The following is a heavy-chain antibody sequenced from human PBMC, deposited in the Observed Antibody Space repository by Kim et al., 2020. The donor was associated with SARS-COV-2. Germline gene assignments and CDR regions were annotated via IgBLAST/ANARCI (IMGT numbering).Heavy chain of an antibody. CDR2: INPSGGST. Sequence: ASVKVSCKASGYTFTSYYMHWVRQAPGQGLEWMGIINPSGGSTSYAQKFQGRVTMTRDTSTSTVYMELSSLRSEDTAVYYCARDRPILTGPRVAFDIWGQGTMVTVSS. D-gene: IGHD3-9*01. CDR1: GYTFTSYY. V-gene: IGHV1-46*03. CDR3: ARDRPILTGPRVAFDI. J-gene: IGHJ3*02.